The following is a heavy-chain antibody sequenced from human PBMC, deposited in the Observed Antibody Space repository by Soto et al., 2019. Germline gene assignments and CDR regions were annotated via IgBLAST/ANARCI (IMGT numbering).Heavy chain of an antibody. J-gene: IGHJ1*01. CDR1: GFTFSSYA. CDR2: ISGSGGST. V-gene: IGHV3-23*01. Sequence: GGSLSLSCAASGFTFSSYAMSWVRQAPGKGLEWVSAISGSGGSTYYADSVKGRFTISRDNSKNTLYLQMNSLRAEDTAVYYCAKYLEAEYFQHWGQGTLVTVSS. CDR3: AKYLEAEYFQH.